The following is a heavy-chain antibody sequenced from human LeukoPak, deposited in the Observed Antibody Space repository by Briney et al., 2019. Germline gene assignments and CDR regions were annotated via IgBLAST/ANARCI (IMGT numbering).Heavy chain of an antibody. CDR1: GGSISSSSYY. J-gene: IGHJ4*02. CDR3: AGGELFLHDY. D-gene: IGHD3-10*01. Sequence: PSETLSLTCTVSGGSISSSSYYWGWIRQPPGKGLEWIGSIYYSGSTYYNPSLKSRATISVDTSKNQFSLKLSSVTAADTAVYYCAGGELFLHDYWGQGTLVTVSS. V-gene: IGHV4-39*07. CDR2: IYYSGST.